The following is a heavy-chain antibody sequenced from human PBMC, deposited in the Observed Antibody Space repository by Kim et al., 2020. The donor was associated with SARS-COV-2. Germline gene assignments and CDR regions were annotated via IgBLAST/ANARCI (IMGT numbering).Heavy chain of an antibody. CDR1: GFTFSTYD. V-gene: IGHV3-48*02. D-gene: IGHD2-15*01. Sequence: GGSLRLSCAASGFTFSTYDMNWVRQAPGKGLEWLSFITNGGTTIYYVDSVEGRFTISRDNAKNSLFLQMNSLRDEDTALYYCVRDRMGGAFDMWGEGAMVTLSS. CDR3: VRDRMGGAFDM. J-gene: IGHJ3*02. CDR2: ITNGGTTI.